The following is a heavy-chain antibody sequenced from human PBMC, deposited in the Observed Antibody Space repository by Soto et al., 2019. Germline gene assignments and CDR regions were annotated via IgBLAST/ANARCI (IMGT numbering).Heavy chain of an antibody. V-gene: IGHV1-3*01. Sequence: QVQFVQSGAEVKKPGASVKISCKASGYSFTSHGMHWVRQAPGQRLEWMGWINAGNGNTKYSDKFQGRVTITRDTSASVAYMELSSLRSEDTAVYYCARDCDDFWTAYLPPTNHYYTYMDVWGKGTTVTVSS. CDR3: ARDCDDFWTAYLPPTNHYYTYMDV. CDR1: GYSFTSHG. CDR2: INAGNGNT. D-gene: IGHD3-3*01. J-gene: IGHJ6*03.